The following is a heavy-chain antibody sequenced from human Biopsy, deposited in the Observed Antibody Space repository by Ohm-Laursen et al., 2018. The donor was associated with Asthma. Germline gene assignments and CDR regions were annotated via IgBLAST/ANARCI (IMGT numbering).Heavy chain of an antibody. CDR3: ARGDSSNWSHYYFDY. J-gene: IGHJ4*02. D-gene: IGHD3-22*01. Sequence: GSLRLSCTASGFAVSRDYMFWVRQAPGKGLEWVSVIYSGGTSHTADSVRGRFTIPRGYSKNTLYLQMHSLRAEDTAVYYCARGDSSNWSHYYFDYWGQGTLVTVSS. CDR2: IYSGGTS. CDR1: GFAVSRDY. V-gene: IGHV3-53*01.